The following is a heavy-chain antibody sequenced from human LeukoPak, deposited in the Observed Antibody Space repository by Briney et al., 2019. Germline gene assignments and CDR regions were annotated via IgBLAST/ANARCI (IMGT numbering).Heavy chain of an antibody. D-gene: IGHD3-22*01. CDR3: ACLTTADAFDI. CDR1: GGSINSYY. V-gene: IGHV4-59*01. J-gene: IGHJ3*02. CDR2: IYDSGSA. Sequence: SETLSLICTVSGGSINSYYWSWIRQPPGKGLEWIGYIYDSGSANYNPSLKSRVTISVDTSKNQFSLKLSSVTAADTAVYYCACLTTADAFDIWGQGTMVTVSS.